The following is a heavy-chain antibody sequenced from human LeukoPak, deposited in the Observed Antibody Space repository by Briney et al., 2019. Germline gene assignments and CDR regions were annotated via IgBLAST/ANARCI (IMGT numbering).Heavy chain of an antibody. CDR3: ARVVRGGLLLCLYYFDY. CDR1: GFTFDDYG. D-gene: IGHD2-15*01. CDR2: INWNGGST. V-gene: IGHV3-20*04. Sequence: SGGSLRLSCAASGFTFDDYGMSWVRQAPGKGLEWVSGINWNGGSTGYADSVKGRFTISRDHAKNSMYLQMNSLRAEDTALYYSARVVRGGLLLCLYYFDYWGQGTLVTVSS. J-gene: IGHJ4*02.